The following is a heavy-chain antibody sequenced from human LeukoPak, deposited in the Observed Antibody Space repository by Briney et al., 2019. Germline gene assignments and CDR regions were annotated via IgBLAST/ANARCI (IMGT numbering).Heavy chain of an antibody. Sequence: ASVKVSCKASGYTFTSYYMHWVRQATGQGLEWMGWMNPNSGNTGYAQKFQDRVTMTRNTSISTAYMELTRLTSEDTAVYYCARGDSGYFFYYGLDVWGQGTTVTVSS. D-gene: IGHD3-10*01. CDR3: ARGDSGYFFYYGLDV. J-gene: IGHJ6*02. CDR2: MNPNSGNT. V-gene: IGHV1-8*02. CDR1: GYTFTSYY.